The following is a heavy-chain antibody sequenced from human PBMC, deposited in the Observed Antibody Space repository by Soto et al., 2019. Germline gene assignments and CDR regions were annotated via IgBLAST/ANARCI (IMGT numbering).Heavy chain of an antibody. D-gene: IGHD3-22*01. V-gene: IGHV4-4*02. CDR3: AKVRYDRSGFDH. CDR2: ISHSGIT. CDR1: GDSISRSHW. J-gene: IGHJ4*02. Sequence: QVQLQESGPGLVRPSGALSVTCAVSGDSISRSHWWSWVRQSPGKGLEWIGEISHSGITNYNPSLKSRVTISGDKSKNQLALKLTSVTAAYTAVYYCAKVRYDRSGFDHWGQGTVVSVSS.